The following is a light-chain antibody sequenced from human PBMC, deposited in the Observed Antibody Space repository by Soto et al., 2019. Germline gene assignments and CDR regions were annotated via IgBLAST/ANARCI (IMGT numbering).Light chain of an antibody. J-gene: IGKJ1*01. Sequence: EILLTQSPATLSLSPGERATLSFRASQSVNNFLAWYQQKPGQAPRLLIFDASYRATGVPGRFSGSGSGTDFTLTISSLQTHDFSTYYCQQYHSYWTFGQGTKVDI. V-gene: IGKV3-11*01. CDR1: QSVNNF. CDR2: DAS. CDR3: QQYHSYWT.